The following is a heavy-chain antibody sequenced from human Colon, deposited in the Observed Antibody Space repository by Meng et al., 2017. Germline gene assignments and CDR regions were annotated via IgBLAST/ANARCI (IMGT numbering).Heavy chain of an antibody. J-gene: IGHJ4*02. Sequence: QVQLQESGPGLVRPSETPSLICTVSGGSVSMSDYQWGWIRQPPGKGLEWIGYAGTNYNPSLKSRVTISVDTSKRQFSLKLTSVTAADTAVYYCARDHWGSLDYWGQGSLVTVSS. V-gene: IGHV4-61*08. D-gene: IGHD7-27*01. CDR3: ARDHWGSLDY. CDR2: AGT. CDR1: GGSVSMSDYQ.